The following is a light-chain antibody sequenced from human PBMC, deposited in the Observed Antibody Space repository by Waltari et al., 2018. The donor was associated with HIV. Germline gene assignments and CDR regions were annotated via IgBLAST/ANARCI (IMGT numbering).Light chain of an antibody. CDR2: NNS. J-gene: IGLJ1*01. V-gene: IGLV1-44*01. CDR3: AAWDARLDGLYV. CDR1: GANLGNYT. Sequence: QSVLTQPPSASGTPGRRVTISCSGSGANLGNYTVHWSQLLPGAAPKLLIYNNSRRPSGVPDRFSGSKSGTSASLAISGLQSDDEAGYYCAAWDARLDGLYVFGTGTRVTVL.